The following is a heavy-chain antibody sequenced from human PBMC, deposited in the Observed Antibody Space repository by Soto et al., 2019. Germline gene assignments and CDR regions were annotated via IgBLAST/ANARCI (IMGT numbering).Heavy chain of an antibody. V-gene: IGHV1-69*02. CDR3: ARVLGYSSSWSRGWFNL. D-gene: IGHD6-13*01. CDR1: GGTFSSYT. Sequence: SVKVSCKASGGTFSSYTISWVRQAPGQGLEWMGRIIPILGIANYAQKFQGRVTITADKSTSTAYMELSSLRSEDTAVYYCARVLGYSSSWSRGWFNLWGQGTLVTVSS. CDR2: IIPILGIA. J-gene: IGHJ5*02.